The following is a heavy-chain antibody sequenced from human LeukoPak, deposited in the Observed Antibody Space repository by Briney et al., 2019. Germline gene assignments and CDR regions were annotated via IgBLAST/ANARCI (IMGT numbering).Heavy chain of an antibody. CDR1: GGSISSGGYY. D-gene: IGHD2-2*01. CDR2: IYHSGST. CDR3: ARSPSWYCSRTSCYPDY. J-gene: IGHJ4*02. V-gene: IGHV4-30-2*01. Sequence: SETLSLTCTVSGGSISSGGYYWSWIRQPPGKGLEWIGYIYHSGSTYYNPSLKSRVTISVDRSKNQFSLKLSSVTAADTAVYYCARSPSWYCSRTSCYPDYWGQGTLVTVSS.